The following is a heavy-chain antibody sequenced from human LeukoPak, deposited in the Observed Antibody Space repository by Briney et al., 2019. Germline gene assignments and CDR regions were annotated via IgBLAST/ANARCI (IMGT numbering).Heavy chain of an antibody. V-gene: IGHV4-59*01. Sequence: KTSETLSLTCTVSGGSISSYYWSWIRQPPGKGLEWIGYIYYSGSTNYNPSLKSRVTISVDTSKNQFSLKLSSVTAADTAVYYCARSRVAGKGVKYFDYWGQGTLVTVSS. CDR3: ARSRVAGKGVKYFDY. D-gene: IGHD6-19*01. CDR1: GGSISSYY. J-gene: IGHJ4*02. CDR2: IYYSGST.